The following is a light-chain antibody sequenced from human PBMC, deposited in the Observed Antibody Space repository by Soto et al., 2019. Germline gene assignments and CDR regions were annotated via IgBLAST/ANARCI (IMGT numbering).Light chain of an antibody. V-gene: IGLV2-14*03. CDR2: NVS. CDR1: SSDVGGYEY. Sequence: QSALTQPASVSGSPGQSITISCTGTSSDVGGYEYVSWYQHHPGKAPRLMIYNVSNRPSGVSNRFSGSKSGITASLTISGLQAEDEADYYCSSYSPNSPFVLGTGTKVTVL. J-gene: IGLJ1*01. CDR3: SSYSPNSPFV.